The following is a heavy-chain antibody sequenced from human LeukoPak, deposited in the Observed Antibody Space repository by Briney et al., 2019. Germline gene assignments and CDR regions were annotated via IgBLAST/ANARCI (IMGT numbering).Heavy chain of an antibody. CDR1: GFSFSRYW. D-gene: IGHD6-13*01. CDR3: ARDHGAAGFDY. V-gene: IGHV3-7*01. CDR2: IKEDGSET. J-gene: IGHJ4*02. Sequence: GGSLRLSCAASGFSFSRYWMGWVRQAPGRGLEWVASIKEDGSETAYVASVKGRFTISRDNAKNSLYLQMNSLRAEDTAVYYCARDHGAAGFDYWGQGTLVTVSS.